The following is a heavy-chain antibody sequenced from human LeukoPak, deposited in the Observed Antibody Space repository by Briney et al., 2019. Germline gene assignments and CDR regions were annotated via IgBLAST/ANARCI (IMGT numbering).Heavy chain of an antibody. D-gene: IGHD3-10*01. Sequence: GWVRQMPGKGLEWLALIYWDGDKRYSPSLKSRLTITRDTSKKQVVLTMTNMDPVDTATYYCVHRSGGSYFDYWGQGTLATVSS. J-gene: IGHJ4*02. V-gene: IGHV2-5*02. CDR2: IYWDGDK. CDR3: VHRSGGSYFDY.